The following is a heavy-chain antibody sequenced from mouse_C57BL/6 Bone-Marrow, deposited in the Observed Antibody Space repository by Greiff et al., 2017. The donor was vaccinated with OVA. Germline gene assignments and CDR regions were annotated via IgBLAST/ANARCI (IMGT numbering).Heavy chain of an antibody. CDR2: ISNGGGST. V-gene: IGHV5-12*01. CDR3: ARHPRPLYAMDY. D-gene: IGHD3-1*01. Sequence: EVMLVESGGGLVQPGGSLKLSCAASGFTFSDYYMYWVRQTPEKRLEWVAYISNGGGSTYYPDTVKGRFTISRDNAKNTLYLQMSRLKSEDTAMYYCARHPRPLYAMDYWGQGTSVTVSS. CDR1: GFTFSDYY. J-gene: IGHJ4*01.